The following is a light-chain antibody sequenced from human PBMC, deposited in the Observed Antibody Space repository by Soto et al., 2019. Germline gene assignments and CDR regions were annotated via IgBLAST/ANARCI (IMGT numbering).Light chain of an antibody. CDR2: WAS. CDR3: QQYYTIPIT. V-gene: IGKV4-1*01. CDR1: QTVLYSSNNKNY. Sequence: DIVMTQSPDSLAVSLGERATINCKSSQTVLYSSNNKNYLAWYQQKPGQPPKLLIYWASTRESGVPDRFSGSGSGTDFTLTISSLQPEDMAVYYCQQYYTIPITFGQGTRLEIK. J-gene: IGKJ5*01.